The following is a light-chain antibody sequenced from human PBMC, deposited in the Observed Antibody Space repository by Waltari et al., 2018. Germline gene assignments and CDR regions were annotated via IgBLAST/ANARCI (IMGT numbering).Light chain of an antibody. V-gene: IGKV1-5*03. CDR1: QSISSW. Sequence: DIQMTQSPSTLSASVGDRVTITCRASQSISSWLAWYQQKPGKAPKLLMYMTSSLESGVPSRFSGSGSGTEFTLTISSLQPDYFATYYCQQYNNYPITFGGGTKVEIK. J-gene: IGKJ4*01. CDR3: QQYNNYPIT. CDR2: MTS.